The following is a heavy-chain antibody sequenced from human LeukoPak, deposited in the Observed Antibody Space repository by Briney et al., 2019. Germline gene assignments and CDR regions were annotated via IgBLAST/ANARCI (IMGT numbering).Heavy chain of an antibody. Sequence: SETLSLTCAVYGGSFSGYYWGWIRQPPGKGLEWIGEINHSGSTNYNPSLKSRVTISVDTSKNQFSLKLSSVTAADTAVYYCASFSPTVDNAFDIWGQGTMVTVSS. D-gene: IGHD4-17*01. CDR2: INHSGST. CDR3: ASFSPTVDNAFDI. J-gene: IGHJ3*02. V-gene: IGHV4-34*01. CDR1: GGSFSGYY.